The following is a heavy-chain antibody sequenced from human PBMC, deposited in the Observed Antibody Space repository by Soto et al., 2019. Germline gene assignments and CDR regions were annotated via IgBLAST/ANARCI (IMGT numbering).Heavy chain of an antibody. CDR2: IRNKANSYTT. D-gene: IGHD4-4*01. J-gene: IGHJ4*01. V-gene: IGHV3-72*01. Sequence: GGSLRLSCAAFGFTFSDHYMDWVRQAPGKGLEWVGRIRNKANSYTTEYAASVKGRFTISRDDSKNSLFLQMYSLKTEDTAVYYCSRAGILTTPYYFDYWGQGTLVTAPQ. CDR3: SRAGILTTPYYFDY. CDR1: GFTFSDHY.